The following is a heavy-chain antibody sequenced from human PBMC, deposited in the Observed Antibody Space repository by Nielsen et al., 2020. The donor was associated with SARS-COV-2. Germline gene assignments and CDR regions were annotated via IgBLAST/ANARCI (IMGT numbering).Heavy chain of an antibody. Sequence: GESLKISYAAAGFSFRSFGMNWVRQAPGKGLEWVSSIRSTGDLYYPDSVKGRFTISRDNAKNSLYLQMNSLRAEDTAVYYCARDGAAAGVFDYWGQGTLVTVSS. V-gene: IGHV3-21*01. CDR1: GFSFRSFG. D-gene: IGHD6-13*01. J-gene: IGHJ4*02. CDR2: IRSTGDL. CDR3: ARDGAAAGVFDY.